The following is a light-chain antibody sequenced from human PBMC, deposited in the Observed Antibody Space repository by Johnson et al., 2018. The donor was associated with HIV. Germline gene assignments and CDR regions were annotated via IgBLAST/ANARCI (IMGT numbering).Light chain of an antibody. CDR1: SSNIGHNS. V-gene: IGLV1-51*01. Sequence: QSILTQPPSVSAAPGQKVTISCSGSSSNIGHNSVSWYQQFPGTAPKLLIYDNNKRPSGIPDRFSGSKSGTSATLGITGLQTGDEAEYYCGTWDSSLSAPVFGTGTKVTVL. CDR2: DNN. CDR3: GTWDSSLSAPV. J-gene: IGLJ1*01.